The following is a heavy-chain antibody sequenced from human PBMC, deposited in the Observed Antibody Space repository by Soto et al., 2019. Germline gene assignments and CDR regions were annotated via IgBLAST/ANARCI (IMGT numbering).Heavy chain of an antibody. V-gene: IGHV1-18*01. CDR3: ARVPTIAAAGTAGWFDP. D-gene: IGHD6-13*01. J-gene: IGHJ5*02. CDR2: IIRFNGNA. CDR1: GYTFTNYG. Sequence: ASVKVSCKASGYTFTNYGISWVRQAPGQGLEWMGRIIRFNGNANYAQKFQGRVTITTDKSTSTAYMELSSLRSEDTAVYYCARVPTIAAAGTAGWFDPWGQGTLVTVSS.